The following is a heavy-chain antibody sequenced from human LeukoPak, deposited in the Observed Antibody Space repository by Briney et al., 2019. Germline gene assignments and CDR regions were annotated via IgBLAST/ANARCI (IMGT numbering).Heavy chain of an antibody. V-gene: IGHV3-23*01. CDR2: VSASGGTT. CDR3: AKARRYFDWLIDY. D-gene: IGHD3-9*01. J-gene: IGHJ4*02. Sequence: PGGSLRLSCAASGFTFSSFSMNWVRQAPGKGLEWISTVSASGGTTYYADSVKGRFTISRDNSKNTLYLQVNSLGAEDTALYYCAKARRYFDWLIDYWGQGTLVTVSS. CDR1: GFTFSSFS.